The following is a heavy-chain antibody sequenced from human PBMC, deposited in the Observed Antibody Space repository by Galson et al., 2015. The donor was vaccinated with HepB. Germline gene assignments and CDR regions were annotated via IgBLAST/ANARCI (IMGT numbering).Heavy chain of an antibody. J-gene: IGHJ4*02. CDR2: INPNSGGT. CDR3: ARDRHPTSTYYYDSSGQNY. D-gene: IGHD3-22*01. Sequence: SVKVSCKASGYTFTGYYMHWVRQAPGQGLEWMGRINPNSGGTNYAQKFQGRVTMTRDTSISTAYMELSRLRSDDTAVYCCARDRHPTSTYYYDSSGQNYWGQGTLVTVSS. V-gene: IGHV1-2*06. CDR1: GYTFTGYY.